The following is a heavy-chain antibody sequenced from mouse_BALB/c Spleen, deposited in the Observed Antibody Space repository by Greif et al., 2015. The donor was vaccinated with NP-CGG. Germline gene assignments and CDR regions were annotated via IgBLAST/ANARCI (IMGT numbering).Heavy chain of an antibody. CDR3: AIYDGYYYYATDY. V-gene: IGHV1S81*02. CDR2: INPSNGRT. CDR1: GYTFTSYW. Sequence: QVQLQQSGAELVKPGASVKLSCKASGYTFTSYWMHWVKQRPGQGLEWIGEINPSNGRTNYNEKFKSKATLTVDKSSSPAYMQLSSLTSEDSAVYYCAIYDGYYYYATDYWGQGTSVTVSS. D-gene: IGHD2-3*01. J-gene: IGHJ4*01.